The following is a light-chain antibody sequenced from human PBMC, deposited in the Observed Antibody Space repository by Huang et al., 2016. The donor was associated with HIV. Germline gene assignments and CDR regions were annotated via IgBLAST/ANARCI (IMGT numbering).Light chain of an antibody. V-gene: IGKV4-1*01. Sequence: DIEMTQSPDSLTVSLGARAIINCKSSQAVLKNSNKKNYLAWYQQRPGQPPKDLIYWASSRESGVPDRFSGSGSGTDFNLTISSLQPEDLAVYYCQQYYSPPYTFGQGTRLEI. CDR3: QQYYSPPYT. J-gene: IGKJ2*01. CDR1: QAVLKNSNKKNY. CDR2: WAS.